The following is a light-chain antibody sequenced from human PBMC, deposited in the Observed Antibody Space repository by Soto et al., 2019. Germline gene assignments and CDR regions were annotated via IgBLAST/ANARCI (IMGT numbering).Light chain of an antibody. CDR1: QDISAY. V-gene: IGKV1-5*01. CDR2: DVA. Sequence: IQMTQSPSTLSASVGDRVTITCRASQDISAYLAWYQQKPGRAPKLLLFDVASLESGVPARFSGNGSGTEFTLTISSLQPDDFASYYCQQYFSRIWTFGQGTKVDIK. J-gene: IGKJ1*01. CDR3: QQYFSRIWT.